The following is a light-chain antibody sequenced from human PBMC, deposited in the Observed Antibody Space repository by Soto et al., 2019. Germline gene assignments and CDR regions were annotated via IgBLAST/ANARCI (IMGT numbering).Light chain of an antibody. V-gene: IGLV2-14*01. CDR3: SSYTSSSTEV. Sequence: QSALAQPASASGSPGQSITISCTGTSSDVGGYNYVSWYQQQSGKAPKLMIHEVSNRPSGVSNRFSGSKSGNTASLTISGLQAEDEADYYCSSYTSSSTEVFGTGTKVTVL. CDR2: EVS. CDR1: SSDVGGYNY. J-gene: IGLJ1*01.